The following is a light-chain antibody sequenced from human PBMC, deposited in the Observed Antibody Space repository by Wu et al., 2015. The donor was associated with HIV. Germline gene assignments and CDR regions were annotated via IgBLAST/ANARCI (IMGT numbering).Light chain of an antibody. CDR2: GAS. J-gene: IGKJ2*01. V-gene: IGKV3-15*01. CDR3: QQYNKWPYT. CDR1: QSVSTN. Sequence: EIAMTQSPATLSVSPGERVTLSCRATQSVSTNLAWYQQKPGQPPRLLIYGASTRATGIPARFSGSGSGTEFTLTISSMQSEDFAVYYCQQYNKWPYTFGQGTKLEIK.